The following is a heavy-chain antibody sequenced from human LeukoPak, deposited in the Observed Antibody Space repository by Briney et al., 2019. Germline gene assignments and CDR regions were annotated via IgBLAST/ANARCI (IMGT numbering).Heavy chain of an antibody. D-gene: IGHD4/OR15-4a*01. CDR3: AREGRMSMGIEY. CDR1: GGSLSGYY. CDR2: INHGGST. V-gene: IGHV4-34*01. Sequence: SETLSLTCAVYGGSLSGYYWSWIRQSPGKGLEWIGEINHGGSTNYNPSLKSRVTMSVDTSKNHFSLKLSSVTAADTAVYFCAREGRMSMGIEYWGQGTLVAVSS. J-gene: IGHJ4*02.